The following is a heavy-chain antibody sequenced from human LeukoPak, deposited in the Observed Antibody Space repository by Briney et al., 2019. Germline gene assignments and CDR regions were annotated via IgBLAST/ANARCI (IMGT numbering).Heavy chain of an antibody. Sequence: ASVKVSCKASGYTFTGYYMHWVRPAPGQGLEWMGWINPNSGGTNYAQKFQGRVTMTRDTSISTAYMELSRLRSDDTAVYYCAKDNIVVVTATNGHWGQGTLVTVSS. CDR1: GYTFTGYY. CDR3: AKDNIVVVTATNGH. D-gene: IGHD2-21*02. J-gene: IGHJ4*02. CDR2: INPNSGGT. V-gene: IGHV1-2*02.